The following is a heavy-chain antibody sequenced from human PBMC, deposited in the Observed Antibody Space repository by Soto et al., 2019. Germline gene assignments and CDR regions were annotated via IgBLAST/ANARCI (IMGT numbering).Heavy chain of an antibody. CDR2: IYSGTT. Sequence: SETLSLTCTVSGGSVSSGRYYWSWIRQPPGKGLEWIGYIYSGTTNYNPSLKSRVTISVDTSKNQFSLKMSSVTVADTAVYFCAAVSSYGDYVTWGQGTLVTVSS. V-gene: IGHV4-61*01. D-gene: IGHD4-17*01. CDR1: GGSVSSGRYY. J-gene: IGHJ5*02. CDR3: AAVSSYGDYVT.